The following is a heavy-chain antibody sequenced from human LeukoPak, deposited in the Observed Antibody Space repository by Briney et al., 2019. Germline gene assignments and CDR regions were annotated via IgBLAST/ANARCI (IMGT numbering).Heavy chain of an antibody. Sequence: SETLSLTYAVYGGSFSGYYWSWIRQPPGKGLEWIGEINHSGSTNYNPSLKSRVTISVDTSKNQFSLKLSSVTAADTAVYYCARGEGRITMVRGPAGDWFDPWGQGTLVTVSS. V-gene: IGHV4-34*01. CDR2: INHSGST. D-gene: IGHD3-10*01. CDR1: GGSFSGYY. CDR3: ARGEGRITMVRGPAGDWFDP. J-gene: IGHJ5*02.